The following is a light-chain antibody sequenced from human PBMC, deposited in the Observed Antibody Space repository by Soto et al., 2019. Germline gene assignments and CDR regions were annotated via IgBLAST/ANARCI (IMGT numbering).Light chain of an antibody. V-gene: IGKV3-11*01. CDR3: QQRSNWLT. CDR1: QSVSSY. CDR2: DAS. Sequence: EIVLTQSPATLSLSPGERATLSCRASQSVSSYLAWYQQKPGQAPRLLIYDASNRATGIPARFSGSGSGTDFTLTICSLAPEDFAVYHCQQRSNWLTFGGGTKVEIK. J-gene: IGKJ4*01.